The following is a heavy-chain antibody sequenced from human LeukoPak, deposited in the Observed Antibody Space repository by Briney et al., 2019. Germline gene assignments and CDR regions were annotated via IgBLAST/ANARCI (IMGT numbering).Heavy chain of an antibody. Sequence: GGSLRLSCAASGFAFSSYAMHWVRQAPGKGLEWLAVVSAHGVDKFYADSVKGRFTISRDNSKNTLYLQMNSLRAEDTAVYYCAKDTYDDDFWSGYSNLFDYWGQGTLVTVSS. CDR2: VSAHGVDK. V-gene: IGHV3-30*04. J-gene: IGHJ4*02. CDR3: AKDTYDDDFWSGYSNLFDY. CDR1: GFAFSSYA. D-gene: IGHD3-3*01.